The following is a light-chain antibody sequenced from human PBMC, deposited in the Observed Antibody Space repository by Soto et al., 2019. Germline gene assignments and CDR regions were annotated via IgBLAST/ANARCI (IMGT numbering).Light chain of an antibody. J-gene: IGKJ2*01. CDR1: QGVGSD. CDR3: LQDFSYSYT. CDR2: AVS. Sequence: AIQMTQSPSFLSASIGDRVTITCRASQGVGSDLGWYQQKPGKAPKVLIYAVSNLQSGVPSRFSGSGSGTDFTLTISSLQPEDFATYYCLQDFSYSYTLGQGTELEIK. V-gene: IGKV1-6*01.